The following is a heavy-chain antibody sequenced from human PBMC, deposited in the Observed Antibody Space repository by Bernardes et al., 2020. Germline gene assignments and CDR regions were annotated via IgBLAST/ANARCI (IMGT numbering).Heavy chain of an antibody. V-gene: IGHV4-59*08. CDR2: IFYSGST. Sequence: SEPLSLTCTVSGGSISSYYWSWIRQPPGKGLEWIGCIFYSGSTNYNPSLKSRVTISLDTSKTQFSLILTSVIAADTAMDYCARHRTNSPYFDSWGQGTLVTVSS. J-gene: IGHJ4*02. CDR3: ARHRTNSPYFDS. D-gene: IGHD4-4*01. CDR1: GGSISSYY.